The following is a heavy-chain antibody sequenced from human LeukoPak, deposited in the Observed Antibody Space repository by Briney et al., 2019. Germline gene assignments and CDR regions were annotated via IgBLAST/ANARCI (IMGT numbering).Heavy chain of an antibody. Sequence: TGGSLRLSCAASGFTFSSYSMNWVRQAPGKGLEWVGRIKSKVDGETTDYAAPVKGRFTISRDDSNNMVYLQMNSLKIEDTAVYYCAIDEPNYAPYDFDYWGQGTLVTVSS. V-gene: IGHV3-15*01. CDR1: GFTFSSYS. D-gene: IGHD4/OR15-4a*01. J-gene: IGHJ4*02. CDR2: IKSKVDGETT. CDR3: AIDEPNYAPYDFDY.